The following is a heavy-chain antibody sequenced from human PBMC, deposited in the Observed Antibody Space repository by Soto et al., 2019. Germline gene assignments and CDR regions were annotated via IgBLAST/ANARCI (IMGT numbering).Heavy chain of an antibody. V-gene: IGHV3-9*01. D-gene: IGHD3-10*01. CDR3: AKDILFGETSYSYGMEV. Sequence: EVQLVESGGGLGQPGRSLRLSCGASGFTFDDYAMHWVRQAPGKGLEWVSGISWNSARIDYADSVKGRFTISRDNAKDSLYLQMNSLRADDTALYYCAKDILFGETSYSYGMEVWGQWTTVTVSS. CDR2: ISWNSARI. J-gene: IGHJ6*02. CDR1: GFTFDDYA.